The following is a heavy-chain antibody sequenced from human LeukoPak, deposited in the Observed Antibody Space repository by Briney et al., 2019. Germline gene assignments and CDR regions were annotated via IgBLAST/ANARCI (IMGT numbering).Heavy chain of an antibody. J-gene: IGHJ4*02. Sequence: GGSLRLSCAASGFAFSSYALHWVRQAPGKGLEWVSAISGSGGSTYYADSVKGRFTISRDNSKNTLYLQMNSLRAEDTAVYYCAKDQRAAAYYWGQGTLVTVSS. CDR2: ISGSGGST. CDR1: GFAFSSYA. CDR3: AKDQRAAAYY. D-gene: IGHD6-13*01. V-gene: IGHV3-23*01.